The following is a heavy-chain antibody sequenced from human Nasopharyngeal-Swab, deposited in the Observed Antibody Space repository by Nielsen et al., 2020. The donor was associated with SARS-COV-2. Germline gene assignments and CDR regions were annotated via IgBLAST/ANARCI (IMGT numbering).Heavy chain of an antibody. V-gene: IGHV3-21*04. CDR1: GFTFSSHS. CDR2: ISSSSTYI. J-gene: IGHJ4*02. D-gene: IGHD1-20*01. Sequence: GESLKISCAASGFTFSSHSMNWVRQAPGKGLEWVSSISSSSTYIYYADSVKGRFTISRDNAKNSLYLQMNSLRVEDTAVYFCARLPRNNWRLDSWGQGILVTVSS. CDR3: ARLPRNNWRLDS.